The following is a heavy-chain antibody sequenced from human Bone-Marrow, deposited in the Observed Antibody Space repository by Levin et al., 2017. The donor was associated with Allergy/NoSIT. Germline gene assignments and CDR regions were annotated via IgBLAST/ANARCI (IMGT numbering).Heavy chain of an antibody. V-gene: IGHV3-9*01. CDR3: AKDIEYSYGKGAIDY. J-gene: IGHJ4*02. D-gene: IGHD5-18*01. CDR2: ISWNSGSI. Sequence: GGSLRLSCAASGFTFDDYAMHWVRQAPGKGLEWVSGISWNSGSIGYADSVKGRFTISRDNAKNSLYLQMNSLRAEDTALYYCAKDIEYSYGKGAIDYWGQGTLVTVSS. CDR1: GFTFDDYA.